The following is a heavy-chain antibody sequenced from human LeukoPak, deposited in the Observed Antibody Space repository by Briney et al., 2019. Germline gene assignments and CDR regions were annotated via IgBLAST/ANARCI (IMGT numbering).Heavy chain of an antibody. V-gene: IGHV4-39*01. J-gene: IGHJ2*01. CDR3: ARPSYCSSTSCYNDNGYFDL. Sequence: SETLSLTCTVPGGSISSSSYDSGWIRQPPGKGLEWIGRIYYSGSTYYNPSLTGRVTISVDTSKNQFSLKLSSMTAADTAVYYCARPSYCSSTSCYNDNGYFDLWGRGTLVTVSS. CDR1: GGSISSSSYD. CDR2: IYYSGST. D-gene: IGHD2-2*01.